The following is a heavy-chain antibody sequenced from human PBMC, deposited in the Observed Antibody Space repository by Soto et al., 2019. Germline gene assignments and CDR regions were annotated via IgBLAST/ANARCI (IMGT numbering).Heavy chain of an antibody. CDR3: AGGIAARPLGY. J-gene: IGHJ4*02. CDR2: IYYSGST. V-gene: IGHV4-39*07. CDR1: GGSISSYY. Sequence: SETLSLTCTVSGGSISSYYWSWIRQPPGKGLEWIGSIYYSGSTYYNPSLKSRVTISVDRSKNQFSLRLSSVTAADTAVYYCAGGIAARPLGYWGQGTLVTVSS. D-gene: IGHD6-6*01.